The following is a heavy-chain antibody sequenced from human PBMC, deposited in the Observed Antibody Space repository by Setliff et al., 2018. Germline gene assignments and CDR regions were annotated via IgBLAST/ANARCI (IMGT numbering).Heavy chain of an antibody. CDR2: INHSGST. CDR1: GGSFSGYY. CDR3: ARFYYYDSSEIYNWFDP. Sequence: PSETLSLTCAVYGGSFSGYYWSWIRQPPGRGLEWIGEINHSGSTNYNPSLKSRVTISVDTSKNQFSLELSSVTAADTAMYYCARFYYYDSSEIYNWFDPWGQGTLVTVSS. D-gene: IGHD3-22*01. V-gene: IGHV4-34*01. J-gene: IGHJ5*02.